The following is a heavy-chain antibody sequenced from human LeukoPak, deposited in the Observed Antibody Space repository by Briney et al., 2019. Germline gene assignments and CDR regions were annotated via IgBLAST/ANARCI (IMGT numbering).Heavy chain of an antibody. Sequence: SETLSLTCTVSGGSISSSSYYWGWIRQPPGKGLEWIGSIYYSGSTYYNPSLKSRVTISVDTSKNQFSLKLSSVTAADTAVYYCAREDVAGGSGSNYYYYGADVWGQGTTVTVSS. CDR1: GGSISSSSYY. J-gene: IGHJ6*02. CDR3: AREDVAGGSGSNYYYYGADV. V-gene: IGHV4-39*07. CDR2: IYYSGST. D-gene: IGHD3-10*01.